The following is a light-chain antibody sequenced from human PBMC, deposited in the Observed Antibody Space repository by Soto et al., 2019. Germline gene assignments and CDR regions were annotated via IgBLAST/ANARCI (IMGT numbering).Light chain of an antibody. Sequence: EIVMTQSPATLSVSPGDRATLSCRASQSVSSNLAWYQQKPGQAPRLLIYGVSTRATDIPARFSGSGSGTDFTLTIASLEPEDFAVYYCQQRSTRPPLSFGGGTKVDIK. J-gene: IGKJ4*01. CDR2: GVS. CDR1: QSVSSN. CDR3: QQRSTRPPLS. V-gene: IGKV3-15*01.